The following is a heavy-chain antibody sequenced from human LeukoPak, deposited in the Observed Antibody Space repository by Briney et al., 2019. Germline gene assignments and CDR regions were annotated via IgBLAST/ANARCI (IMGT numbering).Heavy chain of an antibody. Sequence: GGSLRLSCAASGFTFSSYWMHWVRQAPGKGLEWVAVISYDGSNKYYADSVKGRFTISRDNSKNTLYLQMNSLRAEDTAVYYCARGNYYRIDYWGQGTLVTVSS. V-gene: IGHV3-30*03. J-gene: IGHJ4*02. D-gene: IGHD1-14*01. CDR1: GFTFSSYW. CDR2: ISYDGSNK. CDR3: ARGNYYRIDY.